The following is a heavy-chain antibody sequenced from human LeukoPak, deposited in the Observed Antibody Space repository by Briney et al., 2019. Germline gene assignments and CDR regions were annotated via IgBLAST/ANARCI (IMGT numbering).Heavy chain of an antibody. CDR3: ARDWIQLWRSYYYYYMDV. CDR1: GFTFSSYA. Sequence: PGGSLRLSCAASGFTFSSYAMSWVRQAPGRGLEWVSAISGSGGSTYYADSVKGRFTISRGNSKNTLYLQMNSLRAEDTAVYYCARDWIQLWRSYYYYYMDVWGKGTTVTVSS. D-gene: IGHD5-18*01. J-gene: IGHJ6*03. V-gene: IGHV3-23*01. CDR2: ISGSGGST.